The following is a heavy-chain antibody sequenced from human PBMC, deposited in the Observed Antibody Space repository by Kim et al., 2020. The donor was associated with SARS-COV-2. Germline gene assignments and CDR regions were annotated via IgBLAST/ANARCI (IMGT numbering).Heavy chain of an antibody. CDR1: GFTFRDYG. CDR2: ISGNGGAT. J-gene: IGHJ4*02. CDR3: AKSHRDVTAGTDPKTDN. D-gene: IGHD2-21*02. V-gene: IGHV3-23*01. Sequence: GGSLRLSCVASGFTFRDYGMSWVRQAPGKGLEWVATISGNGGATYYTDSVKGRFTISRDNGGNTLYLQMNTLRVDDTALYYCAKSHRDVTAGTDPKTDNWGQGTLVTVSS.